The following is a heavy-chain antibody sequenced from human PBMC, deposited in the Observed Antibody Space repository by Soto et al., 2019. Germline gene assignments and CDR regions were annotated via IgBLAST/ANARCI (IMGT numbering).Heavy chain of an antibody. J-gene: IGHJ6*02. CDR2: ISGSGAST. D-gene: IGHD3-16*01. CDR3: ARSGRAVGGTGAHYYGLDV. Sequence: EVSLRLSCVGSEFTLSLYVIGWVRQAPGKVPDWVSFISGSGASTYYAYSVKGRFAISRDNSKNTVYLQMNNLRPEDTVIYSCARSGRAVGGTGAHYYGLDVWGPGTTVTVSS. CDR1: EFTLSLYV. V-gene: IGHV3-23*01.